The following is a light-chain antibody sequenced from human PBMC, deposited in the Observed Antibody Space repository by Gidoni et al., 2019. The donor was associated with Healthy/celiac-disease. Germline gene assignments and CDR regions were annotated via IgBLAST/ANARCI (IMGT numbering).Light chain of an antibody. J-gene: IGLJ2*01. V-gene: IGLV3-21*04. Sequence: SYVLTQPPSVSVAPGTTARITCGGNNIGSKSVHWYQQKPGQAPVLVIYYDSDRPSGIPERFSGSNSGNTATLTSSRVEAGDEADYYCQVWDSSSDHPGFGGGTKLTVL. CDR1: NIGSKS. CDR3: QVWDSSSDHPG. CDR2: YDS.